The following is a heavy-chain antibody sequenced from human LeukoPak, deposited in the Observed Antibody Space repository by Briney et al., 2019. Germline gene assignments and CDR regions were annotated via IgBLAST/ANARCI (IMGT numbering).Heavy chain of an antibody. CDR2: INQDGTEK. CDR1: GFTFSNYG. V-gene: IGHV3-7*01. CDR3: AKVAKYYYGPETYYFFEQ. D-gene: IGHD3-10*01. Sequence: GGTLRLSCAASGFTFSNYGMNWVRQALGKGLEWVANINQDGTEKYYVDSVKGRFTISRDYAKNSLYLQMNSLRVEDTAVYYCAKVAKYYYGPETYYFFEQWGQGTPVTASS. J-gene: IGHJ4*02.